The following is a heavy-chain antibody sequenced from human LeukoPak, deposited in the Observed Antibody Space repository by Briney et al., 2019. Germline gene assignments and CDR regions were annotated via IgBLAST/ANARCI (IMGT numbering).Heavy chain of an antibody. D-gene: IGHD3-10*01. J-gene: IGHJ6*03. V-gene: IGHV3-48*03. CDR1: GFTFSSYE. CDR3: AKGGAVSSKSITMIRGTRRFYYYMDV. CDR2: ISSGGSTI. Sequence: GGSLSLSCAASGFTFSSYEMNWLRQAQGKGREGVPYISSGGSTIYYADSVKGRFTISRDNSKNTLYLQMSSLRAKDTAVYYCAKGGAVSSKSITMIRGTRRFYYYMDVWGKGTTVTISS.